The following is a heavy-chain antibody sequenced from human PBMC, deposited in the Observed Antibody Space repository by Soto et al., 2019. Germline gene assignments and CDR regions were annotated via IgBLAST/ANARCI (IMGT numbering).Heavy chain of an antibody. J-gene: IGHJ4*02. V-gene: IGHV4-39*01. CDR3: ARAQWGRWGYSYGPSHY. D-gene: IGHD5-18*01. CDR1: GGSVSSGSYY. CDR2: IYYSGST. Sequence: QLQLQESGPGLVKPSETLSLTCTVSGGSVSSGSYYWGWVRQPPGRGLEWIGSIYYSGSTYYNPSLKSRVTISVDTSKNQFSLKLSSVTAADTAVYYCARAQWGRWGYSYGPSHYWGQGTLVTVSS.